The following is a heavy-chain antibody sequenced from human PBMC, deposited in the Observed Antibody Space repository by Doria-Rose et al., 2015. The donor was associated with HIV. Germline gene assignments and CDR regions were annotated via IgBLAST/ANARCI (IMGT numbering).Heavy chain of an antibody. D-gene: IGHD1-26*01. V-gene: IGHV4-59*01. CDR2: ILYTGST. CDR3: ARVLSGTYDY. CDR1: GGSISHYY. J-gene: IGHJ4*02. Sequence: QVQLVESGPGLVKPSETLSLTCSVSGGSISHYYWSSIRQPPCKGLEYTGDILYTGSTNYSPSLKSRVSISIDTSKNKFSLRLSSVTAADTAVYYCARVLSGTYDYWGQGTLVTVSS.